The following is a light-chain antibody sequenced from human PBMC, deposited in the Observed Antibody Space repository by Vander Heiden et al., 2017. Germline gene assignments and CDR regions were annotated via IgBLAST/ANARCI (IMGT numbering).Light chain of an antibody. J-gene: IGKJ1*01. V-gene: IGKV1-5*03. CDR3: QQYHSYTWA. Sequence: DIQMTESPSTRSASVGDRVTSTCRASQTISPWLAWYQQKPGKAPNRLIYKVSTLQSGVPSRFSGSGSGTEFTLTISSLQPDDFATYYCQQYHSYTWAFGQGTKVDI. CDR2: KVS. CDR1: QTISPW.